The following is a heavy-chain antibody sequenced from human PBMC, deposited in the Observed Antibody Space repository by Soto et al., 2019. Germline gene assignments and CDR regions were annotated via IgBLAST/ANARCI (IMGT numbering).Heavy chain of an antibody. CDR1: GGSISSSSYY. CDR3: ARRRTYYYGMDV. J-gene: IGHJ6*02. Sequence: ETLSLTCTVSGGSISSSSYYWGWIRQPPGKGLEWIGSIYYSGSTYYNPSLKSRVTISVDTSKNQFSLKLSSVTAADTAVYYCARRRTYYYGMDVWGQGTTVTVSS. CDR2: IYYSGST. V-gene: IGHV4-39*01.